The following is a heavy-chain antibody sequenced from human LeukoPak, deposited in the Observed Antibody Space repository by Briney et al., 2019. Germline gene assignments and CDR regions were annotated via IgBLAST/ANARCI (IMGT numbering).Heavy chain of an antibody. J-gene: IGHJ4*02. CDR1: GFTFDDYA. Sequence: PGGSLRLSCAASGFTFDDYAMHWVRQAPGKGLEWVSGINWNGGSTGYADSVKGRFTIPRDNAKNSLYLQMNSLRAEDTALYYCARVSKVVPAAIGGYFDYWGQGTLVTVSS. D-gene: IGHD2-2*02. V-gene: IGHV3-20*04. CDR2: INWNGGST. CDR3: ARVSKVVPAAIGGYFDY.